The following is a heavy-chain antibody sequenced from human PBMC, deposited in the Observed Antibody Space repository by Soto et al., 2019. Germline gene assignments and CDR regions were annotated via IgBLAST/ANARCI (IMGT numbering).Heavy chain of an antibody. Sequence: GGSLRLSCVASGFTFSNFGMNWVRQAPGKGLEWVSGISASGGSTYYADSVKGRFTISRDNSRNTLYLQMSRLRAEDTAVYYCAKAGPLFGVVTYCYYGMDVWGQGTTVTVSS. J-gene: IGHJ6*02. CDR2: ISASGGST. D-gene: IGHD3-3*01. CDR1: GFTFSNFG. CDR3: AKAGPLFGVVTYCYYGMDV. V-gene: IGHV3-23*01.